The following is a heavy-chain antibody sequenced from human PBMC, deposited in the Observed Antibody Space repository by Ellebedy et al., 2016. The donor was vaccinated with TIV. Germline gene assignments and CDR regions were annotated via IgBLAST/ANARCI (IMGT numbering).Heavy chain of an antibody. CDR3: ARVRRGSSGMDV. CDR1: GYTFTANY. D-gene: IGHD6-13*01. CDR2: INPDSGVT. J-gene: IGHJ6*02. Sequence: ASVKVSCKASGYTFTANYVHWVRQAPGQGLEWMGWINPDSGVTNFPQKFQDRVTMTRDTSVNTAYMELSRLESADTAVYYCARVRRGSSGMDVWGQGTTVTVS. V-gene: IGHV1-2*02.